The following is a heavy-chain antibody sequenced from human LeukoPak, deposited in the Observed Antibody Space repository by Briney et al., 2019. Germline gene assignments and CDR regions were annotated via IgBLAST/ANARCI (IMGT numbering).Heavy chain of an antibody. J-gene: IGHJ3*02. CDR1: GYTFTSYG. CDR3: ARPGSGWPNADAFDI. D-gene: IGHD6-19*01. Sequence: ASVKVSCKASGYTFTSYGISWVRQAPGQGLEWMGWISAYNGNTNYAQKLQGRATMTTDTSTSTAYMELRSLRSDDTAVYYCARPGSGWPNADAFDIWGQGTMVTVSS. V-gene: IGHV1-18*01. CDR2: ISAYNGNT.